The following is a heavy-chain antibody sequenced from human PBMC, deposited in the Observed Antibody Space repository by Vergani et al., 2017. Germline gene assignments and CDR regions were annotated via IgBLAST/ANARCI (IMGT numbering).Heavy chain of an antibody. D-gene: IGHD3-3*01. CDR1: GFTFSHYS. J-gene: IGHJ5*01. CDR3: VRARGSGPCFMSNWFDC. Sequence: EVQMVESGGGLVKPGGSLRLSCVASGFTFSHYSMNWVRQAPGKGLEWVSSISGNNDDVYYADSVKGLLTISRDNAKNSLYLDMSSLRAEDTAVYYCVRARGSGPCFMSNWFDCWGQGTLVGDCS. V-gene: IGHV3-21*01. CDR2: ISGNNDDV.